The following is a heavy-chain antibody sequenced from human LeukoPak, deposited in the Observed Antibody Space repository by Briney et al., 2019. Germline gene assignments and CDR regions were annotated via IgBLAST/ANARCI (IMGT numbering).Heavy chain of an antibody. D-gene: IGHD6-13*01. Sequence: PGGSLRLSCAASGFTFSSYAMSWVRQAPGKGLEWVSAISGSGGSTYYADSVKGRFTISRDNSKNTLYLQMNSLRAEDTAVYYCAKDVIASAGLLPSEYFQHWGQGTLVTVSS. CDR1: GFTFSSYA. J-gene: IGHJ1*01. CDR2: ISGSGGST. V-gene: IGHV3-23*01. CDR3: AKDVIASAGLLPSEYFQH.